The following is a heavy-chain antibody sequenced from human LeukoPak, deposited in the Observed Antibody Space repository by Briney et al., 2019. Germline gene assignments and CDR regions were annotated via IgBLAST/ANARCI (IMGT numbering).Heavy chain of an antibody. J-gene: IGHJ4*02. CDR3: ARDRSDGSGYYGYYFDY. D-gene: IGHD3-22*01. CDR2: IYYSGST. V-gene: IGHV4-59*01. CDR1: GDSISSYY. Sequence: PSETLSLTCTVSGDSISSYYWSCIRQPPGKGLEWIGHIYYSGSTDYNPSLRSRVTISVDTSKNQFSLRLSSVTAADTAVYYCARDRSDGSGYYGYYFDYWGQGTLVSVSS.